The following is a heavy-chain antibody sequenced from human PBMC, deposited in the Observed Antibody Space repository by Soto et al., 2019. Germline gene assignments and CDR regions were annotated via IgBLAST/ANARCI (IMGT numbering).Heavy chain of an antibody. D-gene: IGHD3-10*01. V-gene: IGHV3-33*01. CDR2: ILNDGSNR. J-gene: IGHJ6*02. CDR3: ARDDEYSGNGMDV. Sequence: QVQLVESGGGVVQPGRSLRLSCAASEFTFSNYGMHWVRQAPGKGLEWVAVILNDGSNRYHADSVKDRFTISRDNSKNPLYLQENSLRAEDTAVYYCARDDEYSGNGMDVWGQGTTVTVS. CDR1: EFTFSNYG.